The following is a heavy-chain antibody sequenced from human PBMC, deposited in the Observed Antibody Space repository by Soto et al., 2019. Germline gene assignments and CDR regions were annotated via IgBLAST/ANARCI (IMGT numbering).Heavy chain of an antibody. D-gene: IGHD3-16*01. Sequence: ASVKVSCKAPGGTFSSYTISWVRQAPGQGLEWMGRIIPILGIANYAQKFQGRVTITADKSTSTAYMELSSLRSEDTAVYYCARDIAVSGYYGMDVWGQGTTVTVSS. CDR3: ARDIAVSGYYGMDV. CDR1: GGTFSSYT. V-gene: IGHV1-69*04. J-gene: IGHJ6*02. CDR2: IIPILGIA.